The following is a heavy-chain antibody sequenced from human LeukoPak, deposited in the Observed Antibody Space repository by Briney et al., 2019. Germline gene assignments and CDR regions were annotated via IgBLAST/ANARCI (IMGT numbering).Heavy chain of an antibody. CDR1: GFTFSSYA. J-gene: IGHJ4*02. D-gene: IGHD6-13*01. Sequence: GGSLRLSCAASGFTFSSYAMHWVRQAPGKGLEWVAVISYDGGNKYHADSVKGRFTISRDNSKNTLYLQMNSLRAEDTAVYYCARAGIAAAGSPFDYWGQGTLVTVSS. CDR2: ISYDGGNK. CDR3: ARAGIAAAGSPFDY. V-gene: IGHV3-30*04.